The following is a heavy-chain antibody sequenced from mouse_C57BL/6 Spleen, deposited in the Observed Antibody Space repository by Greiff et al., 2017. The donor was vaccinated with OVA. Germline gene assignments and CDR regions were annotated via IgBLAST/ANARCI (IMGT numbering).Heavy chain of an antibody. CDR1: GFTFSDYG. CDR3: ARKDPFYDYDEGYAMDY. J-gene: IGHJ4*01. D-gene: IGHD2-4*01. Sequence: EVKLMESGGGLVKPGGSLKLSCAASGFTFSDYGMHWVRQAPEKGLEWVAYISSGSSTIYYADTVKGRFTISRDNAKNTLFLQMTSLRSEDTAMYYCARKDPFYDYDEGYAMDYWGQGTSVTGSS. V-gene: IGHV5-17*01. CDR2: ISSGSSTI.